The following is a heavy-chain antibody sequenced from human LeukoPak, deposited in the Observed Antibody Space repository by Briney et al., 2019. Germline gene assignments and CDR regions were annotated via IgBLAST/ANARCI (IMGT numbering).Heavy chain of an antibody. Sequence: ASVKVSCKASGYTFTGYYMHWVRQAPGQGLEWMGWINPNSGGTNYAQKFQGRVTMTRDTSISIAYMELSRLRSDDTAVYYCARGSSEWLVRMDYWGQGTLVTVSS. V-gene: IGHV1-2*02. J-gene: IGHJ4*02. CDR1: GYTFTGYY. D-gene: IGHD6-19*01. CDR3: ARGSSEWLVRMDY. CDR2: INPNSGGT.